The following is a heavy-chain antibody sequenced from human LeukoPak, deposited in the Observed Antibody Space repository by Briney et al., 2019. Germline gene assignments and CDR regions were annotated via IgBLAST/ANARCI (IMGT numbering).Heavy chain of an antibody. CDR3: ANSDSSGYPDAFDI. V-gene: IGHV3-7*03. CDR2: IKQDGSEK. J-gene: IGHJ3*02. D-gene: IGHD3-22*01. CDR1: GVTFSSYW. Sequence: GGSLRLSCAASGVTFSSYWMSWVRQAPGKGLEWVANIKQDGSEKYYVDSVKGRFTISRDNAKNSLYLQMNSLRAEDTAVYYCANSDSSGYPDAFDIWGQGTMVTVSS.